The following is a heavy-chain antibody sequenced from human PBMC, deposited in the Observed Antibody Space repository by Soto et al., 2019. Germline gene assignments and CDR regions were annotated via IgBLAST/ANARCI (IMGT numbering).Heavy chain of an antibody. V-gene: IGHV3-9*01. CDR3: AKEKRLAVAGTAEFDY. J-gene: IGHJ4*02. D-gene: IGHD6-19*01. CDR1: GFTFDDYA. CDR2: ISWNSGSI. Sequence: GGSLRLSCAASGFTFDDYAMHWVRQAPGKGLEWVSGISWNSGSIGYADSVKGRFNISRDNAKNSLYLQMNSLRAEDTDLYYCAKEKRLAVAGTAEFDYWGQGTLVPVS.